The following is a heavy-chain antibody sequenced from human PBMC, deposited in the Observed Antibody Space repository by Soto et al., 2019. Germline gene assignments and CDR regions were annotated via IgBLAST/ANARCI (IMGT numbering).Heavy chain of an antibody. CDR1: GYSFTSYW. V-gene: IGHV5-51*01. Sequence: GESLKISCKGSGYSFTSYWIGWVRQMPGKGLEWMGIIYPGDSDTRYSPSFQGQVTISADKSISTAYLQWSSLKASDTAMYYCASRGYSGYEGDDYFDYWGQGTLVTVSS. D-gene: IGHD5-12*01. CDR3: ASRGYSGYEGDDYFDY. CDR2: IYPGDSDT. J-gene: IGHJ4*02.